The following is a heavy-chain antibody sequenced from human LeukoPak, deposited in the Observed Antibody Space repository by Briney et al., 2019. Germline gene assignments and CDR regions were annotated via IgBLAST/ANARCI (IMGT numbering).Heavy chain of an antibody. CDR2: ISSNGGST. V-gene: IGHV3-64*01. CDR1: GFTFSSYA. J-gene: IGHJ4*02. Sequence: GGSLRLSCAASGFTFSSYAMHWVRQAPGKGLEYVSAISSNGGSTYYANSVKGRFTISRDNSKNTLYLQMGSLRAEDMAVYYCARVKIAAAGVLDYWGQGTLVTVSS. CDR3: ARVKIAAAGVLDY. D-gene: IGHD6-13*01.